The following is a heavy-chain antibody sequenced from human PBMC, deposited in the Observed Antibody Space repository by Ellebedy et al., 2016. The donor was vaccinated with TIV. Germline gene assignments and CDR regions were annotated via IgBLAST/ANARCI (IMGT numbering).Heavy chain of an antibody. V-gene: IGHV4-59*12. J-gene: IGHJ3*02. CDR2: LFNRGVT. CDR3: ARKTYGDSGDALDI. CDR1: GGAISNYH. D-gene: IGHD4-17*01. Sequence: MPSETLSLTCNVSGGAISNYHWSWIRQPLGKGLEWIGHLFNRGVTDYNPALQSRFSISHDTSKNQFSLKMTSVTAADTGVYFCARKTYGDSGDALDIWGQGTIVTVSS.